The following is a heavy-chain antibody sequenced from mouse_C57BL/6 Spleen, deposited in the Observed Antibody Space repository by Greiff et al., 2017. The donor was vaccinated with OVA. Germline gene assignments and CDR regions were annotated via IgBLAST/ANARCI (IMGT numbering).Heavy chain of an antibody. V-gene: IGHV1-82*01. CDR2: IYPGDGDT. CDR3: AIEGTAQATLGFAY. CDR1: GYAFSSSW. Sequence: VQLQQSGPELVKPGASVKISCKASGYAFSSSWMNWVKQRPGKGLEWIGRIYPGDGDTNYNGKFKGKATLTADKSSSTTYLQLSSLTSEDSAVYFFAIEGTAQATLGFAYWGQGTLVTVSA. D-gene: IGHD3-2*02. J-gene: IGHJ3*01.